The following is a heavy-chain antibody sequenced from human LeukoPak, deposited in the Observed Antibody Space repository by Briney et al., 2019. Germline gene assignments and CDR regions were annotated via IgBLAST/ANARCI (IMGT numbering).Heavy chain of an antibody. CDR1: GGSISSSSYY. D-gene: IGHD6-19*01. CDR3: ARGGLGTIDY. CDR2: IYYSGST. V-gene: IGHV4-39*07. Sequence: SETLSLTCTVSGGSISSSSYYWGWIRQPPGKGLEWIGSIYYSGSTYYNPSLKSRVTISVDTSKNQFSLKLSSVTAADTAVYYCARGGLGTIDYWGQGTLVTVSS. J-gene: IGHJ4*02.